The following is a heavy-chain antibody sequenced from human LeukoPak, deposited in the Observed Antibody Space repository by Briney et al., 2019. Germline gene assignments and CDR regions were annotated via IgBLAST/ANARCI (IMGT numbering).Heavy chain of an antibody. CDR1: GFTFSSYG. J-gene: IGHJ4*02. CDR2: IRYGGSNK. CDR3: AKSRHSRIVATIGEYYFDY. V-gene: IGHV3-30*02. Sequence: PGGSLRLSCAASGFTFSSYGMHWVRQAPGKGLEWVAFIRYGGSNKYYADSVKGRFTISRDNSKNTLYLQMNSLRAEDTAVYYCAKSRHSRIVATIGEYYFDYWGQGTLVTVSS. D-gene: IGHD5-12*01.